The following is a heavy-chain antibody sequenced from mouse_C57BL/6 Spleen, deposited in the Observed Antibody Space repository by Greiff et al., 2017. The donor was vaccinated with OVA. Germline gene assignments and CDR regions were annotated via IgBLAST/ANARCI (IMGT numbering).Heavy chain of an antibody. CDR2: INPSTGGT. CDR3: ARSRAQATYAMDD. Sequence: EVQLVESGPELVKPGASVKISCKASGYSFTGYYMNWVKQSPEKSLEWIGEINPSTGGTTYNQKFKAKATLTVDKSSSTAYMQLKSLTSDDSAVXYCARSRAQATYAMDDWGQGTSVTVSS. V-gene: IGHV1-42*01. J-gene: IGHJ4*01. D-gene: IGHD3-2*02. CDR1: GYSFTGYY.